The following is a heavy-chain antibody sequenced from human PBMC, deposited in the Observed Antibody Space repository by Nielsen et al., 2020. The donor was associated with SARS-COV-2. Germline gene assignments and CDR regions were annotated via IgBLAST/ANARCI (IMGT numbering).Heavy chain of an antibody. Sequence: SETLSLTCTVSTDSFSDYYWSWFRQPPGQRLEWIGYFYHTGSTRSNPSLKSRVSISGDTSKNQFSLELRSVTAADTAIYYCAREEYGFGLDVWGQGTTVRVSS. V-gene: IGHV4-59*12. J-gene: IGHJ6*02. D-gene: IGHD2-2*01. CDR2: FYHTGST. CDR3: AREEYGFGLDV. CDR1: TDSFSDYY.